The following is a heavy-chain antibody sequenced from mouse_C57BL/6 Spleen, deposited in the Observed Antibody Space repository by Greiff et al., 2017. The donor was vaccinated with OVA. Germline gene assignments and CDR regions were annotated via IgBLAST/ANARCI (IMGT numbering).Heavy chain of an antibody. CDR1: GYTFTSYW. V-gene: IGHV1-55*01. CDR3: AKSETSDCGIGGDY. CDR2: IYPGSGST. Sequence: VQLQQPGAELVKPGASVKMSCKASGYTFTSYWITWVKQRPGQGLEWIGDIYPGSGSTNYNEKFKSKATLTVDTSSSTAYMQLSRLTSEDSAVDYGAKSETSDCGIGGDYWGQGTTLTVSS. D-gene: IGHD1-1*01. J-gene: IGHJ2*01.